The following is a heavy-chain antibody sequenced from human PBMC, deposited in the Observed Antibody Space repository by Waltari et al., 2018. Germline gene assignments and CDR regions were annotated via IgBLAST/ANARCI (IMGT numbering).Heavy chain of an antibody. D-gene: IGHD3-9*01. V-gene: IGHV1-3*01. J-gene: IGHJ4*02. CDR3: ARGRLRYSPLGY. CDR2: INAGNGNT. Sequence: QVQLVQSGAEVKKPGASVKVSCKASGYTFTSYAMHWVRQAPGQRLEWMGWINAGNGNTKYSKKFQSRVTITRDTSASTAYMELSSLRSEDTAVYYCARGRLRYSPLGYWGQGTLVTVSS. CDR1: GYTFTSYA.